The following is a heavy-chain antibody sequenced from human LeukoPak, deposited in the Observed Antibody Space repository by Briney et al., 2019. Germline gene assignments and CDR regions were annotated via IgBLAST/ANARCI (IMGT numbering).Heavy chain of an antibody. CDR1: GFTLSDYY. D-gene: IGHD6-6*01. V-gene: IGHV3-21*01. Sequence: GGSLRLSCAASGFTLSDYYVTWVRQAPGKGLEWVSAISSGSTYIYYADSVKGRFTISRDDAKNSLSLQMNSLRTEDTAVYFCAGYCSSEDYWGQGTLVTVSS. CDR2: ISSGSTYI. CDR3: AGYCSSEDY. J-gene: IGHJ4*02.